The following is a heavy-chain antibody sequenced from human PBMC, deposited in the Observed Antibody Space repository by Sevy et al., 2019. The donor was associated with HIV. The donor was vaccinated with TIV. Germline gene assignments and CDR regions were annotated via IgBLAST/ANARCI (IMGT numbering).Heavy chain of an antibody. Sequence: GGSLRISCAASGFAFYDYSMSWIRQAPGKGLEWVATLSFGCGKINYADSVKGRFTISRDNSKNSFYLQMDNLRVEDTALYYCAREGCTRPHDYWGQGTQVTVSS. CDR1: GFAFYDYS. CDR2: LSFGCGKI. CDR3: AREGCTRPHDY. D-gene: IGHD2-8*01. J-gene: IGHJ4*02. V-gene: IGHV3-23*01.